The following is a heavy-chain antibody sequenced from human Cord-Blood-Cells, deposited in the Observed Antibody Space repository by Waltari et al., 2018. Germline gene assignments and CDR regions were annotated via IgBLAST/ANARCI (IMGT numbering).Heavy chain of an antibody. CDR3: ATSIAARPVYYYYYMDV. V-gene: IGHV1-24*01. Sequence: QVQLVQSGAEVKKPGASVKVSCKVSGYTVTELSMHWLRTAPGKGLEWMGGVDPEDGETIYAQKFQGRVTMTEDTSTDTAYMELSSLRSEDTAVYYCATSIAARPVYYYYYMDVWGKGTTVTVSS. D-gene: IGHD6-6*01. J-gene: IGHJ6*03. CDR1: GYTVTELS. CDR2: VDPEDGET.